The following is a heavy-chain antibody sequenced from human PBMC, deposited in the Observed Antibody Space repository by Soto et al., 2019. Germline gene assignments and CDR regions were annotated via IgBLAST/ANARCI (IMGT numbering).Heavy chain of an antibody. CDR3: VRGYYDSSGYFDY. Sequence: PGGSLRLSCAASGFTFSSYGMHWVRQAPGKWLEWVAVISYDGSNKYYADSVKGRFTISRDNSKNTLYLQMNSLRAEDTAVYYCVRGYYDSSGYFDYWGQGXLVTVPS. CDR1: GFTFSSYG. D-gene: IGHD3-22*01. V-gene: IGHV3-30*03. J-gene: IGHJ4*02. CDR2: ISYDGSNK.